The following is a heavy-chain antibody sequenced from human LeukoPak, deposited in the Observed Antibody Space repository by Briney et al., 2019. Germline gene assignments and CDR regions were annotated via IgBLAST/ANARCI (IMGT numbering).Heavy chain of an antibody. D-gene: IGHD6-19*01. J-gene: IGHJ4*02. V-gene: IGHV4-34*01. CDR2: INHSGST. CDR1: GGSFSGYY. CDR3: ARVSTIAVAGGFDY. Sequence: KSSETLSLTCAVYGGSFSGYYWSWIRQPPGKGLEWIGEINHSGSTNYNPSLKSRVTISVDTSKNQFSLKLSSVTAADTAVYYCARVSTIAVAGGFDYWGQGTLVTVSS.